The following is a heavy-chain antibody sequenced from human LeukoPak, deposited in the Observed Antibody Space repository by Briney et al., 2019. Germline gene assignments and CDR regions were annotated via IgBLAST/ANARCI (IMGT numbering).Heavy chain of an antibody. CDR1: GFIFSTYV. J-gene: IGHJ4*02. Sequence: GRSLRLPCAASGFIFSTYVMHRVRQPPGKGLEWVAAISHDGRDKYSADSVKGRFTISRDNSKNTLYLQMNSLRAEDTAVYFCARDNYGDYFLDYWGQGTLVTVSS. CDR2: ISHDGRDK. CDR3: ARDNYGDYFLDY. D-gene: IGHD4-17*01. V-gene: IGHV3-30*04.